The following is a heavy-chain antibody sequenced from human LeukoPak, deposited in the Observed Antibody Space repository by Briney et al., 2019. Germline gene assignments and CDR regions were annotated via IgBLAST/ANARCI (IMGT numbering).Heavy chain of an antibody. Sequence: SETLSLTCAISGASFSGYSWTWIRQPPGKGLEWIGEFSHTGSPIYNPSLKSRVNISIDTSKNQFSLRLTPVTAADTAVYFCARPRLLFGSGPILVWGQGTLVTVSS. D-gene: IGHD3-10*01. J-gene: IGHJ4*02. V-gene: IGHV4-34*01. CDR3: ARPRLLFGSGPILV. CDR2: FSHTGSP. CDR1: GASFSGYS.